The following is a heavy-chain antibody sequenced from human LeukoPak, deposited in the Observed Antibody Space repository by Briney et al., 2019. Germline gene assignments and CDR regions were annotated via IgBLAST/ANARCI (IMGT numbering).Heavy chain of an antibody. V-gene: IGHV4-59*01. D-gene: IGHD3-3*02. CDR3: ARDRTRIFGVVSPDAFDI. CDR2: IYYSGST. Sequence: SETLSLTCTVSGGSISSYYWSWIRQPPGKGLEWIGYIYYSGSTNYNPSLKSRVTISADTSKNQFSLKLSSVTAADTAVYYCARDRTRIFGVVSPDAFDIWGQGTMVTVSS. J-gene: IGHJ3*02. CDR1: GGSISSYY.